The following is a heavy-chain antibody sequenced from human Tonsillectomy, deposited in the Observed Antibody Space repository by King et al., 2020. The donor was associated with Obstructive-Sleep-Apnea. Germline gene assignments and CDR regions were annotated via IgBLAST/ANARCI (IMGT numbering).Heavy chain of an antibody. Sequence: MQLQESGPGLVKPSQTLSLTCTVSGGSISSGDYYWSWIRQHPGKGLEWIGYIYYSGSTYYNTSLKSRVTISVDTSKNQFSLKLSSVTAADTAVYFCARVSGDSSGSNGLDYWGQGTLVTVSS. J-gene: IGHJ4*02. CDR2: IYYSGST. CDR1: GGSISSGDYY. CDR3: ARVSGDSSGSNGLDY. V-gene: IGHV4-31*03. D-gene: IGHD3-22*01.